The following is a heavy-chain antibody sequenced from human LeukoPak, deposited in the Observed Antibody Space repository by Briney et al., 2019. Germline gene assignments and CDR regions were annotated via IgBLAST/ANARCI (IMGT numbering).Heavy chain of an antibody. Sequence: ASVKVSCKASDFTFSKYGISWVRQAPGQGLEWVGSISGYNGDTHYAQQFQGRVTMTTDTSTATAYMELRSLRSDDTAVYYCARDPTNTSGRYVYFDYWGQGTLVTVSS. D-gene: IGHD6-19*01. CDR1: DFTFSKYG. CDR3: ARDPTNTSGRYVYFDY. J-gene: IGHJ4*02. V-gene: IGHV1-18*01. CDR2: ISGYNGDT.